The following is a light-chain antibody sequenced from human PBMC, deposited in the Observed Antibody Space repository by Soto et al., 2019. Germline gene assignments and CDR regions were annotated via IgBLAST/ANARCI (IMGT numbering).Light chain of an antibody. Sequence: EILMTESPATLSVSPGESATLSCRASHRVSGYLAWYQQKPGQAPRLLIYGASTRATGVPARFSGSGSGTVFTLTISSLQSEDFAVYYCQPYNNWPLTFGGGTKVDIK. J-gene: IGKJ4*01. CDR1: HRVSGY. CDR3: QPYNNWPLT. V-gene: IGKV3-15*01. CDR2: GAS.